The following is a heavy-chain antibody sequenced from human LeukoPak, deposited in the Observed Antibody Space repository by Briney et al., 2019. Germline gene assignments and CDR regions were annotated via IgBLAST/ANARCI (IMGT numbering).Heavy chain of an antibody. CDR3: ARDQGYCSSTSCSSYFDY. V-gene: IGHV4-59*01. J-gene: IGHJ4*02. CDR1: GGSISSYY. Sequence: PSETLSLTCTVSGGSISSYYWSWIQQPPGKGLEWIGYIYYSGSTNYNPSLKSRVTISVDTSKNQFSLKLSSVTAADTAVYYCARDQGYCSSTSCSSYFDYWGQETLVTVSS. CDR2: IYYSGST. D-gene: IGHD2-2*01.